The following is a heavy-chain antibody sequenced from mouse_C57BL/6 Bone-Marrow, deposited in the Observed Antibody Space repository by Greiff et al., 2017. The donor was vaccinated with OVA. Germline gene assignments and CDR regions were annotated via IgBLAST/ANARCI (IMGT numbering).Heavy chain of an antibody. J-gene: IGHJ3*01. CDR3: AMGNFAWFAY. V-gene: IGHV5-9*01. Sequence: DVQLVESGGGLVKPGGSLKLSCAASGFTFSSYTMSWVRQTPEKRLEWVATISGGGGNTYYPDSVKGRFTISRDNAKNTLYLQMSSLRSEDTALYYCAMGNFAWFAYWGQGTLVTVSA. D-gene: IGHD2-1*01. CDR1: GFTFSSYT. CDR2: ISGGGGNT.